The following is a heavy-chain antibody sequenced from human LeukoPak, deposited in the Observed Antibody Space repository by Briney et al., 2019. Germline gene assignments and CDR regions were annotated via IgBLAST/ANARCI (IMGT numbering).Heavy chain of an antibody. D-gene: IGHD3/OR15-3a*01. J-gene: IGHJ4*02. CDR2: IESDGRT. V-gene: IGHV3-74*01. CDR3: ARDGRGPDY. CDR1: GFTLSSHW. Sequence: PGRCLRLSCAASGFTLSSHWMHWVRQVPGKWLVSVSRIESDGRTAYADSVKGRFIISRDNAKNTLYLQMNSLRVEDTAVYYCARDGRGPDYWGQGTLVTVSS.